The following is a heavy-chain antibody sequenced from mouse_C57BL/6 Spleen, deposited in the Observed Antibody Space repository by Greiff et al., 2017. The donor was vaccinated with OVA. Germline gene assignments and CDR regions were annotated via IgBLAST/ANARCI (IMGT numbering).Heavy chain of an antibody. CDR1: GYTFTSYW. V-gene: IGHV1-50*01. Sequence: QVQLQQSGAELVKPGASVKLSCKASGYTFTSYWMQWVKQRPGQGLEWIGEIDPSDSYTNYNQKFKGKATLTVDTSSSTAYMQLSSLTSEDSAVYYCARFRDDGPLRGVDYWGQGTSVTVSS. CDR3: ARFRDDGPLRGVDY. D-gene: IGHD2-3*01. CDR2: IDPSDSYT. J-gene: IGHJ4*01.